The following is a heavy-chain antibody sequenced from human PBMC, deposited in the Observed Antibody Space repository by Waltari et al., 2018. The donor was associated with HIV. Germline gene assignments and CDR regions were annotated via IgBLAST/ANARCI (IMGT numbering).Heavy chain of an antibody. CDR2: IRYDGTNK. CDR1: GFTFSNYG. D-gene: IGHD3-22*01. V-gene: IGHV3-30*02. J-gene: IGHJ4*02. Sequence: QVQLVESGGGVVQPGGSLRLSCTASGFTFSNYGLYWVRQAPGKGLQWVAFIRYDGTNKYYVDSVKGRFIISRDNSKNTLSLQMHSLRAEDTAVYYCAKAPHHYDSSGPVYWGQGTLVTVSS. CDR3: AKAPHHYDSSGPVY.